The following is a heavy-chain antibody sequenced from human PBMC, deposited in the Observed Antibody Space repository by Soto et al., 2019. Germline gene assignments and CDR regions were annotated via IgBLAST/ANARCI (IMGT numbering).Heavy chain of an antibody. V-gene: IGHV1-46*01. CDR2: IDPSGNGT. Sequence: QVQLVHSGAEVKKPGASVKVSCKTSGHTLINYYMHWVRQAPGQGLDWLGKIDPSGNGTSYAERFQGRITLTSDTSTKTVYVELSSLRSEDTAIYYCAINYYDSSGYLYWGQGTLVTVSS. CDR1: GHTLINYY. J-gene: IGHJ4*02. CDR3: AINYYDSSGYLY. D-gene: IGHD3-22*01.